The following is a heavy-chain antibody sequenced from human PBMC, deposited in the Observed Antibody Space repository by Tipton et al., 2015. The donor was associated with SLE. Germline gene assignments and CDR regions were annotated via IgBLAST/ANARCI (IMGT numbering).Heavy chain of an antibody. Sequence: TLSLTCTVSGGSISSYYWSWIRQPPGKGLEWIGYIYYSGSTSYNPSLKSRVTISVDTSKNQFSLKLSSVTAADTAVYYCASLGYSGYEASPFDYFDYWGQGTLVTVSS. V-gene: IGHV4-59*01. J-gene: IGHJ4*02. CDR3: ASLGYSGYEASPFDYFDY. CDR1: GGSISSYY. D-gene: IGHD5-12*01. CDR2: IYYSGST.